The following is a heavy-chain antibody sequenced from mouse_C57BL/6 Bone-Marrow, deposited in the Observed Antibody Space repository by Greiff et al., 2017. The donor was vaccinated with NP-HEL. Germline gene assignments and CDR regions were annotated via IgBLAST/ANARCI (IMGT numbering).Heavy chain of an antibody. Sequence: EVQGVESGGGLVKPGGSLKLSCAASGFTFSSYAMSWVRQTPEKRLEWVATISDGGSYTYYPDNVKGRFTISRDNAKNNQYLQMSHLKSGDTAMYYCARDYYYGSSYVKAWFAYWGQGTLVTVSA. D-gene: IGHD1-1*01. CDR1: GFTFSSYA. CDR3: ARDYYYGSSYVKAWFAY. CDR2: ISDGGSYT. V-gene: IGHV5-4*01. J-gene: IGHJ3*01.